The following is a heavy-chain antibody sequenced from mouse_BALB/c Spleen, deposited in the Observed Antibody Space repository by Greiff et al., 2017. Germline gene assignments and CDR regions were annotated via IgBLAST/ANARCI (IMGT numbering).Heavy chain of an antibody. Sequence: EVKLVESGGDLVKPGGSLKLSCAASGFTFSSYGMSWVRQTPDKRLEWVATISSGGSYTYYPDSVKGRFTIARDNAKNTLYLQVSSLKSEDSAMYYCARHAGFRDAIGYWGQGTSITVTS. CDR1: GFTFSSYG. V-gene: IGHV5-6*01. J-gene: IGHJ4*01. CDR3: ARHAGFRDAIGY. CDR2: ISSGGSYT.